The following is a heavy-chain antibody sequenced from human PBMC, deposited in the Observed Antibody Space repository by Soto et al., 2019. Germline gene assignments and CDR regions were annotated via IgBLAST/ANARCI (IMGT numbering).Heavy chain of an antibody. V-gene: IGHV1-69*01. J-gene: IGHJ4*02. CDR3: ARGPHESTSSWRYYFDR. CDR2: IIPMFGTA. Sequence: QVQLVQSGTEVKKPGSSVKVSCKASGGTFSSYAINWVRQAPGQGLEWMGGIIPMFGTARYAQKFLDRVTITADESTGIAYTELSSLRSDDPAAYYCARGPHESTSSWRYYFDRCGERARGTVSS. CDR1: GGTFSSYA. D-gene: IGHD6-13*01.